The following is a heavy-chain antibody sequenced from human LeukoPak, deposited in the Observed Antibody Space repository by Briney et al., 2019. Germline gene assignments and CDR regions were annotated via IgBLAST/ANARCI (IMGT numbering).Heavy chain of an antibody. J-gene: IGHJ4*02. CDR3: ARYQREGYYFDY. V-gene: IGHV3-66*01. D-gene: IGHD1-26*01. CDR2: IYSGGST. CDR1: GFTVSSNY. Sequence: GGSLRLSCAASGFTVSSNYMSWVRQAPGKGLEWVSVIYSGGSTYYADSVKGRFTISRDNSKNTLYLQMNSLRAEDTAVYYCARYQREGYYFDYWGQGALVTVSS.